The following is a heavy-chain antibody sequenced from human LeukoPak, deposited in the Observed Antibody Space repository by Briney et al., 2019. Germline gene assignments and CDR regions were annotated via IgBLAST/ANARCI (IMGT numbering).Heavy chain of an antibody. V-gene: IGHV3-33*03. CDR1: GFTFSSYG. CDR3: AKPTRGSGSFLIDY. CDR2: IWNDGSYE. J-gene: IGHJ4*02. Sequence: GGSLRLSCAASGFTFSSYGMHWVRQAPGKGLEWVAVIWNDGSYEYYGDPVKGRFTISRDNSKTTLYLQMKNLRADDTAVYFCAKPTRGSGSFLIDYWGQGTLVTVSS. D-gene: IGHD1-26*01.